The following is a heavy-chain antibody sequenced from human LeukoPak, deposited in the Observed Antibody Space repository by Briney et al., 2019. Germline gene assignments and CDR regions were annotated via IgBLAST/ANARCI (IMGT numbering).Heavy chain of an antibody. V-gene: IGHV4-59*01. J-gene: IGHJ5*01. Sequence: SETLSLTCSVSGDSIGSYYWTWIRQPPGKGLEWIGYIYYGGSTNYSPSLKSRVSISVDTSNSQFSLQLRSVSAADTAIYYCARGRARDGSYPWFDSWGQGTLVTVSS. CDR1: GDSIGSYY. D-gene: IGHD3-16*02. CDR2: IYYGGST. CDR3: ARGRARDGSYPWFDS.